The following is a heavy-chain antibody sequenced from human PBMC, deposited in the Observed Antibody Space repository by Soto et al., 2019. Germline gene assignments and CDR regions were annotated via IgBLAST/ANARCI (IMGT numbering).Heavy chain of an antibody. Sequence: GGSLRLSCAATGVNFAAYAMHWVRQSPGKGLEWVSGISWNSGRVDYGDSVKGRFTVSRDNAKNSLYLQMNSLTPDDTAVYYCAISGAYDANYSLLDFWGQGTTVTVSS. J-gene: IGHJ6*02. CDR1: GVNFAAYA. CDR3: AISGAYDANYSLLDF. CDR2: ISWNSGRV. V-gene: IGHV3-9*01. D-gene: IGHD5-12*01.